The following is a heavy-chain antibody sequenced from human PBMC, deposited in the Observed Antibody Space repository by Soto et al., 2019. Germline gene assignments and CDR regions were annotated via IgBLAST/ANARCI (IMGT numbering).Heavy chain of an antibody. CDR2: IYHSGST. J-gene: IGHJ6*02. CDR1: GGSISSSNC. Sequence: SETLSLTCAVSGGSISSSNCWSWVRQPPGKGLEWIGEIYHSGSTNYNPSLKSRVTISVDKSKNQFSLKLSSVTAADTAVYYCARVEGRFYYGMDVWGQGTTVSVS. V-gene: IGHV4-4*02. CDR3: ARVEGRFYYGMDV.